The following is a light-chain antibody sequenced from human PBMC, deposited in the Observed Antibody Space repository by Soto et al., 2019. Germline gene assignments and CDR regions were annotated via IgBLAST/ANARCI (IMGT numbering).Light chain of an antibody. CDR3: QESYCTPHT. J-gene: IGKJ2*01. CDR2: AAS. CDR1: QSISSY. V-gene: IGKV1-39*01. Sequence: DIQMTQSPSSLSASVGDRVTITCRASQSISSYLNWYQQKPGKAPKLLIYAASSLQSGVPSRFSGSRSGTDFTLTISSVHLEDFATYYYQESYCTPHTFGQRTKLESK.